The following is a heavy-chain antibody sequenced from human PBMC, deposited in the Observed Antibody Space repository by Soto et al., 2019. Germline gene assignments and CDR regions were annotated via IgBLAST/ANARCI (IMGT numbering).Heavy chain of an antibody. CDR2: IFSGSNT. J-gene: IGHJ4*02. Sequence: EVQLVESGGGLIQPGGSLRLSCAASGFTVSSNYMSWVRQAPGKGLEWVSLIFSGSNTYYADSVKGRFTISRDNSKNTLYPQMNSLRAEDTAVYYCASLPMESGDYWGQGTLVTVSS. V-gene: IGHV3-53*01. CDR1: GFTVSSNY. D-gene: IGHD3-10*01. CDR3: ASLPMESGDY.